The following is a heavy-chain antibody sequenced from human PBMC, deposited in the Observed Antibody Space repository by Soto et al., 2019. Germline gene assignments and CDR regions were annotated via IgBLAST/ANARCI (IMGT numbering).Heavy chain of an antibody. CDR3: ARLGGAMVRGVMSYPHY. J-gene: IGHJ4*02. D-gene: IGHD3-10*01. CDR1: GFTFSSYS. Sequence: EVPLVESGGGLVKPGGSLRLSCAASGFTFSSYSMNWVRQAPGKGLEWVSSISSSSSYIYYADSVKGRFTISRDNAKNSLYLQMNSLRAEDTAVYYCARLGGAMVRGVMSYPHYWGQGTLVTVSS. V-gene: IGHV3-21*01. CDR2: ISSSSSYI.